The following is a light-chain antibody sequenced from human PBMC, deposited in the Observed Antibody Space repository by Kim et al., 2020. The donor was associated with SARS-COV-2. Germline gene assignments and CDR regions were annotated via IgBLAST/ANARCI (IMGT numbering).Light chain of an antibody. Sequence: GQSFSISCTGTSSDVGVYNYVSWYQQHPGKAPKLMIYEVSKRPSGVPDRFSGSKSGNTASLTVSGLQAEDEADYYCSSYAGSNNLVFGGGTQLTVL. V-gene: IGLV2-8*01. CDR3: SSYAGSNNLV. CDR2: EVS. J-gene: IGLJ2*01. CDR1: SSDVGVYNY.